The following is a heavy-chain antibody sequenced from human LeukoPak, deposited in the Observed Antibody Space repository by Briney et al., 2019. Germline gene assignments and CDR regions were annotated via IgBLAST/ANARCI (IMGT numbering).Heavy chain of an antibody. D-gene: IGHD6-13*01. V-gene: IGHV4-34*01. CDR1: GGSFSGYY. Sequence: PSETLSLTCAVYGGSFSGYYWSWIRQPPGKGLEWIGEINHSGSTNYNPSLKSRVTISVDTSKNQFSLKLSSVTAADTAVYYCARGVRYSSSWYALFYFDYWGQGTLVTVSS. J-gene: IGHJ4*02. CDR3: ARGVRYSSSWYALFYFDY. CDR2: INHSGST.